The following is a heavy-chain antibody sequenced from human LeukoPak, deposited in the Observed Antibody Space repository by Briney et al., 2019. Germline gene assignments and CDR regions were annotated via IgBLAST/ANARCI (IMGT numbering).Heavy chain of an antibody. J-gene: IGHJ4*02. CDR3: ARIPVDTAMADVSLFDY. CDR2: ISAYNGNT. Sequence: GASVKVSCKASGYTFTSYGISWVRQTPGRGLEWMGWISAYNGNTNYAQKLQGRVTMTTDTSTSTAYMELRSLRSDDTAVYYCARIPVDTAMADVSLFDYWGQGTLVTVSS. V-gene: IGHV1-18*04. CDR1: GYTFTSYG. D-gene: IGHD5-18*01.